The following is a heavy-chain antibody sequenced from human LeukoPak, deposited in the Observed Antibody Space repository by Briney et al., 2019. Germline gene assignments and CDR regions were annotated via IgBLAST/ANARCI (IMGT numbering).Heavy chain of an antibody. D-gene: IGHD3-10*01. CDR3: AKDNMVRGYLDY. V-gene: IGHV3-9*01. J-gene: IGHJ4*02. CDR1: GFTFDDYA. Sequence: GGSLRLSCAASGFTFDDYAMHWVRQAPGKGLGWVSGISWNSGSIGYADSVKGRFTISRDNAKNSLYLQMNSLRAEDTALYYCAKDNMVRGYLDYWGQGTLVTVSS. CDR2: ISWNSGSI.